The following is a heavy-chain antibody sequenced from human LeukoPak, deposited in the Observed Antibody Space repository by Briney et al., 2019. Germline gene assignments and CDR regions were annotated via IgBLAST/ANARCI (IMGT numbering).Heavy chain of an antibody. Sequence: SGPTLVNPTQTLTLTCTFSGFSLSTSGVGVGWIRQPPGKALEWLALIYWDNDKRYSPSLKSRLTITKDTSKNQVVLTMTNMDPVDTATYYCALLYSSSWSSDFDYWGQGTLVTVSS. D-gene: IGHD6-13*01. J-gene: IGHJ4*02. CDR1: GFSLSTSGVG. V-gene: IGHV2-5*02. CDR2: IYWDNDK. CDR3: ALLYSSSWSSDFDY.